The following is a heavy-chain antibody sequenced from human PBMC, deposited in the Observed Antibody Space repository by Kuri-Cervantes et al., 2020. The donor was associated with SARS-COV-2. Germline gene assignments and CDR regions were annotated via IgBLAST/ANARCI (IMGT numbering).Heavy chain of an antibody. V-gene: IGHV3-21*01. D-gene: IGHD1-7*01. Sequence: ESLKISCAASGFTFSSYSMNWVRQAPGKGLEWVSSISSSSSYIYYADSVKGRFTISRDNAKNSLYLQMNSLRAEDTAVYYCARGITGTTPSWMSYYYYMDVWGKGTTVTVSS. CDR3: ARGITGTTPSWMSYYYYMDV. J-gene: IGHJ6*03. CDR1: GFTFSSYS. CDR2: ISSSSSYI.